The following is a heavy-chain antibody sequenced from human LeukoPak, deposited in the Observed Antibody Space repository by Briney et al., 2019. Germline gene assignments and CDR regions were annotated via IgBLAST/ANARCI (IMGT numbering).Heavy chain of an antibody. Sequence: GGSLRLSCAASEFTFDAYAMHWVRQAPGKGLEWVSGISWNGGGMGYAVSVKGRFTISRDNAKNSLYLQMNSLRGEDTALYYCAKDITGGRSSPYFDSWGQGTLVTVSS. J-gene: IGHJ4*02. D-gene: IGHD6-6*01. CDR2: ISWNGGGM. CDR3: AKDITGGRSSPYFDS. V-gene: IGHV3-9*01. CDR1: EFTFDAYA.